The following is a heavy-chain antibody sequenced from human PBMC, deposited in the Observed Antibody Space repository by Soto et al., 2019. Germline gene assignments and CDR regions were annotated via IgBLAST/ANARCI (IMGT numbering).Heavy chain of an antibody. CDR2: ISYDGSNK. D-gene: IGHD4-4*01. J-gene: IGHJ6*02. CDR3: SRDQYSKGAYCMDV. V-gene: IGHV3-30-3*01. Sequence: QVQLVESGGGVVQPGRSLRLSCAASGFTFSSYAMHWVRQAPGKGLEWVAVISYDGSNKYYADSVKGRFTISRDNSKTTLYLQMNSLRAEDTAVYYCSRDQYSKGAYCMDVWGQGTTVTVSS. CDR1: GFTFSSYA.